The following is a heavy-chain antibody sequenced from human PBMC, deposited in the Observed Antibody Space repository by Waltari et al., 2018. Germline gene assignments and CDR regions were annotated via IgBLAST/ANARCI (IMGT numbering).Heavy chain of an antibody. J-gene: IGHJ3*02. CDR2: ITSSSSSI. CDR3: ARDYGAPAFDI. Sequence: EVQLVESGGGLVKPGGSLRLSCAASGFTFLNYTMNWVRQAPGKGREGVSSITSSSSSIYYADSVKGRFTISRDNAKNSLYLQVNSLRAEDTAVYYCARDYGAPAFDIWGQGTMVTVSS. CDR1: GFTFLNYT. D-gene: IGHD3-10*01. V-gene: IGHV3-21*01.